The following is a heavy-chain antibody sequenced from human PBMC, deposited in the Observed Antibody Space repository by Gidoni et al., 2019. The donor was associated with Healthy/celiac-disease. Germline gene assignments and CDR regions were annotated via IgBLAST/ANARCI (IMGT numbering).Heavy chain of an antibody. Sequence: QVQLQQWGAGLLTPSETLSLTCAVYGGSFSGYYWSWIRLPPGRGLKWIGEINHGGSTNYNPSLKSPVTISVDTSKNQFSLKLSSVTAADTAVYYCARGSAAAAVDYWGQGTLVTVSS. D-gene: IGHD6-13*01. CDR3: ARGSAAAAVDY. CDR2: INHGGST. V-gene: IGHV4-34*01. J-gene: IGHJ4*02. CDR1: GGSFSGYY.